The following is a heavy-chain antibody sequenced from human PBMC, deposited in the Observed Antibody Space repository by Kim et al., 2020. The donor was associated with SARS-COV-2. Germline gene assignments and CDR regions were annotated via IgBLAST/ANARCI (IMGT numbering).Heavy chain of an antibody. CDR3: AKDRLYWYFDF. Sequence: GGSLRLSCAASGFTFSSNAMTWVRQAPGKGLEWVSSIRDSGTVTYYGDSVKGRFTISRDNSKNTAYLQMDSLRADDTAVYYCAKDRLYWYFDFWGRGTLV. J-gene: IGHJ2*01. V-gene: IGHV3-23*01. CDR1: GFTFSSNA. CDR2: IRDSGTVT.